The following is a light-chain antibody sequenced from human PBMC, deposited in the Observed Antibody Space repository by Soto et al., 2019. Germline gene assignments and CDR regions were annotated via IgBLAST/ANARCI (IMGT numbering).Light chain of an antibody. CDR1: QSVSSSY. J-gene: IGKJ4*01. CDR3: QHYGSSPLT. V-gene: IGKV3-20*01. CDR2: GAS. Sequence: EIVLTQSPGTLSLSPGERATLSCRASQSVSSSYLAWYQQKPGQAPRLLIYGASSRATGIPDRFSGSGSGIDFTLTISTLEPEDFAVYYCQHYGSSPLTFGGGTKVEIK.